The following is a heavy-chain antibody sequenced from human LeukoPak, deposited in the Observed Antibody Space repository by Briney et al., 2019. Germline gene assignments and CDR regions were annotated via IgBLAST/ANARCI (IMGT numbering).Heavy chain of an antibody. CDR3: ARDAEQWLPLWYFDL. J-gene: IGHJ2*01. CDR2: IYHSGST. D-gene: IGHD6-19*01. CDR1: GYSISSGYY. Sequence: SETLSLTCAVSGYSISSGYYWGWIRQPPGKGLEWIGSIYHSGSTYYNPSLKSRVTIAVDTSKNQFSLKLSSVTAADTAVYYCARDAEQWLPLWYFDLWGRGTLSLSPQ. V-gene: IGHV4-38-2*02.